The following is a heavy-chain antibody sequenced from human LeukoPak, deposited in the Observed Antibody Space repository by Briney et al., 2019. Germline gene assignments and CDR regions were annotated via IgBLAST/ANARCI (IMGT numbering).Heavy chain of an antibody. V-gene: IGHV3-11*04. CDR1: GFTFGDYY. J-gene: IGHJ4*02. CDR3: GAWSGYYRDYFDY. D-gene: IGHD3-3*01. Sequence: GGSLRLSCAASGFTFGDYYMSWIRQAPGKGLEWVSYISSSGSTIYYADSVKGRFTISRDNAKNSLYLQMNSLRAEDTAVYYCGAWSGYYRDYFDYWGQGTLVTVSS. CDR2: ISSSGSTI.